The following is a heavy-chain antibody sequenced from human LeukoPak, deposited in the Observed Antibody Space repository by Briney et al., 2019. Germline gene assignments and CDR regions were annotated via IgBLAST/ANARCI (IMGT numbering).Heavy chain of an antibody. CDR2: LYSDGNT. CDR3: ARGVEPLAANTLAY. D-gene: IGHD1-14*01. V-gene: IGHV3-53*01. J-gene: IGHJ4*02. Sequence: GGSLRLSCAASGFTVITNDTTWVRQAPGKGLEWVSVLYSDGNTKYADSVQGRFTISRDNSKNTLYLEMSSLSPDDTAVYYCARGVEPLAANTLAYWGQGTLVTVSS. CDR1: GFTVITND.